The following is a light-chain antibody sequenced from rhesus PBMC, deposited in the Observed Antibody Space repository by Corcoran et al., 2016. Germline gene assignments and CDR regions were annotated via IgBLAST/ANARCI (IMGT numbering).Light chain of an antibody. Sequence: DIQMTQSPSALSASVGDRVTISCRASQNIYGNLAGYQQKPGKVPKLLIYAASSLQTGIPSRFSGSGSGTDFTLTISSLQPEDSAAYYCQHYYDSPLTFGGGTKVELK. V-gene: IGKV1S8*01. CDR1: QNIYGN. CDR2: AAS. CDR3: QHYYDSPLT. J-gene: IGKJ4*01.